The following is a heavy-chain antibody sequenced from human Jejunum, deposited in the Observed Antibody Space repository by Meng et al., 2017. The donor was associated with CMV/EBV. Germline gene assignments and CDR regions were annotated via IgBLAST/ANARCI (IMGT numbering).Heavy chain of an antibody. J-gene: IGHJ4*02. CDR2: ISASGGST. D-gene: IGHD2-15*01. V-gene: IGHV3-23*01. CDR1: GFTFKNYV. CDR3: AKGGDGSKRIDY. Sequence: AASGFTFKNYVRTGVRQAPGKGLEWVSSISASGGSTFYADSVKGRCSISRDNSNNALYLQINSLRAEDTAVFYCAKGGDGSKRIDYWGQGILVTVSS.